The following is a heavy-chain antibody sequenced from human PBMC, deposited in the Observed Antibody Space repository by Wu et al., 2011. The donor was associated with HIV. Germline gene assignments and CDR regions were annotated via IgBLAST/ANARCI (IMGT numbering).Heavy chain of an antibody. CDR1: GGTFSSYA. J-gene: IGHJ3*02. Sequence: QVQLVQSGAEVKKPGSSVKVSCKASGGTFSSYAISWVRQAPGQGLEWMGRIIPIFGTVNYAQKFQGRVTITADGSTSTAYMELSSLRSEDTAVFYCARGLSWVPVAVDAFEIWGQGTMVTVSS. D-gene: IGHD1-1*01. CDR3: ARGLSWVPVAVDAFEI. V-gene: IGHV1-69*15. CDR2: IIPIFGTV.